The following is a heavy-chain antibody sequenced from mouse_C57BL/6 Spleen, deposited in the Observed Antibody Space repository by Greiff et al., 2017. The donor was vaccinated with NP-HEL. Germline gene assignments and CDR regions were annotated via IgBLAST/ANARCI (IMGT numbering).Heavy chain of an antibody. V-gene: IGHV1-64*01. CDR3: ARRGLNWGFDY. D-gene: IGHD4-1*01. CDR2: IHPNSGRT. Sequence: QVQLQQPGAELVKPGASVKLSCKASGYTFTSYWMHWVKQRPGQGLEWIGMIHPNSGRTNYNEKFKSKATLTVDKSSSTAYMQLSSLTSEGSAVYYCARRGLNWGFDYWGQGTTLTVSS. J-gene: IGHJ2*01. CDR1: GYTFTSYW.